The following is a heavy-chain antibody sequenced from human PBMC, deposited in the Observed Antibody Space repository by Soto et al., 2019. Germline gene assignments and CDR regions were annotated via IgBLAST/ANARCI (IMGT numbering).Heavy chain of an antibody. CDR3: ARGYCSSTSCYSQYYYYYYMDV. CDR2: NSAYNGNT. J-gene: IGHJ6*03. V-gene: IGHV1-18*01. D-gene: IGHD2-2*02. Sequence: ASVKVSCKASGYTFTSYGISWVRQAPGQGLEWMGWNSAYNGNTNYAQKLQGRVTMTTDTSTSTAYMELRSLRSDDTAVYYCARGYCSSTSCYSQYYYYYYMDVWGKGTTVTVSS. CDR1: GYTFTSYG.